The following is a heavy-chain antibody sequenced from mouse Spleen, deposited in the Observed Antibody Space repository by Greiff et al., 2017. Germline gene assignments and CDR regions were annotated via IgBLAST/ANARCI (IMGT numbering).Heavy chain of an antibody. CDR1: GYTFTSYW. Sequence: VQLQQSGAELVKPGASVKLSCKASGYTFTSYWMHWVKQRPGQGLEWIGEIDPSDSYTNYNQKFKGKATFTADTSSNTAYMQLSSLTTEDSAIYYCARARDYRAVWGAGTTVTVSS. V-gene: IGHV1-69*02. J-gene: IGHJ1*01. CDR2: IDPSDSYT. D-gene: IGHD2-14*01. CDR3: ARARDYRAV.